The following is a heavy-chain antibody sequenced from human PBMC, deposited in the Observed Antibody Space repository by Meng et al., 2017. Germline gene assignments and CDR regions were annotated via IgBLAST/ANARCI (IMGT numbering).Heavy chain of an antibody. Sequence: QGVLAQSGVERRKPGISEKAAFKASVYTVTGYDINWVRQATGQGLEWKGWMNPNRGNTGDAQKFQGRVTITADKSTSTAYMELSSLRSEDTAVYYCARVCPRNSRSYFFEFCYWGQGTLVTVSS. CDR2: MNPNRGNT. CDR1: VYTVTGYD. CDR3: ARVCPRNSRSYFFEFCY. V-gene: IGHV1-8*01. D-gene: IGHD1-26*01. J-gene: IGHJ4*02.